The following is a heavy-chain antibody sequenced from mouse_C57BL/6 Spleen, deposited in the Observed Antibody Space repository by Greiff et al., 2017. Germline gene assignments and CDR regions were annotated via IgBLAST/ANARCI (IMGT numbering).Heavy chain of an antibody. CDR2: IDPETGGT. Sequence: QVQLQQSGAELVRPGASVTLSCKASGYTFTDYEMNWVKQTPVHGLEWIGAIDPETGGTAYNQKFKGKAILTADKSSSTAYMELRSLTSEDSAVYYCTREDDYNWFAYWGQGTLVTVSA. CDR3: TREDDYNWFAY. V-gene: IGHV1-15*01. J-gene: IGHJ3*01. CDR1: GYTFTDYE. D-gene: IGHD2-4*01.